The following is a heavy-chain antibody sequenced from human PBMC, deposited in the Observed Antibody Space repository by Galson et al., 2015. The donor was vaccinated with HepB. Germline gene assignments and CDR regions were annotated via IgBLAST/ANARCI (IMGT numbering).Heavy chain of an antibody. V-gene: IGHV1-69*13. Sequence: LVKVSCKASGGTFSSYAISWVRQAPGQGLEWMGGIIPIFGTANYAQKFQGRVTITADESTSTAYMELSSLRSEDTAVYYCARERGLLSGAGGNWFDPWGQGTLVTVSS. CDR1: GGTFSSYA. CDR2: IIPIFGTA. J-gene: IGHJ5*02. D-gene: IGHD2/OR15-2a*01. CDR3: ARERGLLSGAGGNWFDP.